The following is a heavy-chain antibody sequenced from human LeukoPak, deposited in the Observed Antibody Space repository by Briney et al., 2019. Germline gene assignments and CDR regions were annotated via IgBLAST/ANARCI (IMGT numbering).Heavy chain of an antibody. CDR1: GFRFSSYW. CDR3: AKGRGVSNPYYFDY. D-gene: IGHD2-8*01. J-gene: IGHJ4*02. CDR2: ISGSGGST. Sequence: GGSLRLSCVASGFRFSSYWMSWVRQAAGKGLEWVSTISGSGGSTYYADSVKGRFTISRDNSRKTLYLQMNSLRAEDMAVYYCAKGRGVSNPYYFDYWGQGTLVTVSS. V-gene: IGHV3-23*01.